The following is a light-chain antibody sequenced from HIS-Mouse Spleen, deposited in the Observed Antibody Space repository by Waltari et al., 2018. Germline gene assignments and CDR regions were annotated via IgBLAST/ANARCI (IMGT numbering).Light chain of an antibody. J-gene: IGLJ2*01. CDR3: SSYTSSSTVV. V-gene: IGLV2-14*03. CDR2: DVS. CDR1: PSDVVGYNS. Sequence: QSALTQPASVSGSPGQSIPIPCPGTPSDVVGYNSVSWYQQHPGKAPKLMIYDVSNRPSGVSNRFSGSKSGNTASLTISGLQAEDEADYYCSSYTSSSTVVFGGGTKLTVL.